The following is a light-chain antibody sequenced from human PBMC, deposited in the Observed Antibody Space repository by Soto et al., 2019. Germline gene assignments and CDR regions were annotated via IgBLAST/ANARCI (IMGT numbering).Light chain of an antibody. V-gene: IGKV1-12*01. CDR1: QGIGSW. CDR3: QQPISFPIT. CDR2: AAS. J-gene: IGKJ5*01. Sequence: DIQMTPSPSSVSASVGDRVTITCRASQGIGSWLAWYQQKPGKAPKLLIYAASSLQSGVPSRFSGSGSGTDFSLTIRSLQPEDFATYYCQQPISFPITFGQGTRLEIK.